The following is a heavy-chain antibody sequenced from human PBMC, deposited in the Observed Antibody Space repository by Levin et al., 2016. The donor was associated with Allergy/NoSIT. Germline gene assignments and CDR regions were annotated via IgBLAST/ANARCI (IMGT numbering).Heavy chain of an antibody. D-gene: IGHD4-17*01. Sequence: GGSLRLSCTASGFTFSRFNMNWVRLAPGKGLEWVSYINGRSDTIFYSDSVKGRFTVSRDNAKSSLFLQMNSLKADDTGVYFCARDETVTNKGAHDYWGQGTLVTVSS. J-gene: IGHJ4*02. V-gene: IGHV3-48*01. CDR3: ARDETVTNKGAHDY. CDR2: INGRSDTI. CDR1: GFTFSRFN.